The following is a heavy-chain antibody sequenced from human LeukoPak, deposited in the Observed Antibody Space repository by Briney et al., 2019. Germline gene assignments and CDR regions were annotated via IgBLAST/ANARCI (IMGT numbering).Heavy chain of an antibody. CDR2: IKQDGSEK. V-gene: IGHV3-7*01. J-gene: IGHJ4*02. D-gene: IGHD2-15*01. CDR3: ARVSTGSGNDYLDY. CDR1: GFTVSSNY. Sequence: GGSLRLSCAASGFTVSSNYMSWVRQAPGKGLEWVANIKQDGSEKYYVDSVKGRFTISRDNAKNSLYMQMNSLRAEDTAVYYCARVSTGSGNDYLDYWGQGTLVTVSS.